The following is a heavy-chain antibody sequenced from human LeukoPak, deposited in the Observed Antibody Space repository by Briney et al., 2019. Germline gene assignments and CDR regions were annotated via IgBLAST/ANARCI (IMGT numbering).Heavy chain of an antibody. Sequence: GGSLRLSCAASGFSFSTYAMSWVRQAPGKGLEWVSTISGSGGGTYYADSVKGRFTISRDKSKNTLYLQMNSLRAEDTAIYYCAKESRQLVHYYFDYWGQGTLVTVSS. D-gene: IGHD6-6*01. J-gene: IGHJ4*02. CDR2: ISGSGGGT. CDR1: GFSFSTYA. V-gene: IGHV3-23*01. CDR3: AKESRQLVHYYFDY.